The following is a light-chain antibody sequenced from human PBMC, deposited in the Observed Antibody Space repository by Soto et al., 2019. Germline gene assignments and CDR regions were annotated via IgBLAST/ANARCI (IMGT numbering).Light chain of an antibody. CDR2: GTF. CDR3: QQYGSLPYT. J-gene: IGKJ5*01. V-gene: IGKV3-20*01. CDR1: QSLSTTD. Sequence: EIVLTQSPDTLSLSPGQRATLSCRASQSLSTTDLVWYQQKSGQPPRLVIHGTFSTASGITGRFSGSGSETDFTLTISRLEPEDSAVYYCQQYGSLPYTFGRGTRLEI.